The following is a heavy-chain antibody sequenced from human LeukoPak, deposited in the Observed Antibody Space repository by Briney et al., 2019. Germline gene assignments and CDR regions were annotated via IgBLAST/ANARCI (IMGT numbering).Heavy chain of an antibody. V-gene: IGHV3-43*02. Sequence: GGSLRLSCAASGFTFDDYAMHWVRQAPEKGLEWVSLISGDGGSTYYADSVKGRFTISRDNSKNSLYLQMNSLRTEDTALYYCAKDIEIAAAGTGFDYWGQGTLVTVSS. CDR2: ISGDGGST. CDR3: AKDIEIAAAGTGFDY. CDR1: GFTFDDYA. J-gene: IGHJ4*02. D-gene: IGHD6-13*01.